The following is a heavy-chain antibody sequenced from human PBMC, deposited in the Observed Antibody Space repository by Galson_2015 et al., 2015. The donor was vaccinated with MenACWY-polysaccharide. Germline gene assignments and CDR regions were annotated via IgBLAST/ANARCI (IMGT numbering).Heavy chain of an antibody. CDR3: ARDRGYGNRATCSLGWFDP. CDR1: GYNFTTYG. CDR2: VRPYNGHT. V-gene: IGHV1-18*01. D-gene: IGHD2-2*01. J-gene: IGHJ5*02. Sequence: SVKVSCKASGYNFTTYGISWVRQAPGERLEWMGWVRPYNGHTNYVQKFQGRITMTTDTSTSTAYMELRSLRPDDTAVYFCARDRGYGNRATCSLGWFDPWGQGTLVTVAS.